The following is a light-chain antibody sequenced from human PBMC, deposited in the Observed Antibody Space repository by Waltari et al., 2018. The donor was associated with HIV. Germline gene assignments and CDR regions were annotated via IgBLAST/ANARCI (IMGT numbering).Light chain of an antibody. CDR3: TAWDSSLSAWV. CDR2: RNN. J-gene: IGLJ3*02. V-gene: IGLV10-54*01. Sequence: QAGLTQPPSVSKGLRQTATLTCTGNSNNVGYEGAAWLQQHQGHPPKLLSCRNNNRPSGISERCSASRSGDTASLTITGLQPEDEADYYCTAWDSSLSAWVFGGGTKLTVL. CDR1: SNNVGYEG.